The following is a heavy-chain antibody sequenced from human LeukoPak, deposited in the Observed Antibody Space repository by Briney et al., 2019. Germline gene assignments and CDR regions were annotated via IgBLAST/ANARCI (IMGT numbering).Heavy chain of an antibody. CDR1: GFTFSSYE. CDR3: ARDQASSSSSPY. V-gene: IGHV3-48*03. Sequence: GGSLRLSCAASGFTFSSYEMNWVGQAPGKGLEWVSYISSSGSTIYYADSVKGRFTISRDNAKNSLYLQMNSLRAEDTAVYYCARDQASSSSSPYWGQGTLVTVSS. CDR2: ISSSGSTI. J-gene: IGHJ4*02. D-gene: IGHD2-2*01.